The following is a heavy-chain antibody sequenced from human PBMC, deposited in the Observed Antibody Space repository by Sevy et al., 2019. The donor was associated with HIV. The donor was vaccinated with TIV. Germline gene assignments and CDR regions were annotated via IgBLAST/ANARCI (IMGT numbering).Heavy chain of an antibody. Sequence: SETLSLTCSVSGASVSSGSFFWTWIRQAPGKGLEWIGYIYYSGSTNYNPSLKSRVTFSVDTSKNQFSLKLRSVTAADTAVYYCARDQAESSSTGGLDSWGPGVLVTVSS. CDR3: ARDQAESSSTGGLDS. D-gene: IGHD6-6*01. J-gene: IGHJ4*02. CDR1: GASVSSGSFF. V-gene: IGHV4-61*01. CDR2: IYYSGST.